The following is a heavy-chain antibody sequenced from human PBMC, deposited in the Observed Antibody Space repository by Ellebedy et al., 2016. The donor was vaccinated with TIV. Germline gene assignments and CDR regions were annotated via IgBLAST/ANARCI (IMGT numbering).Heavy chain of an antibody. Sequence: AASVKVSCKASGYTFSRYDINWVRQATGQGLEWMGWMNPKSGNTVYAQKFQGRVIMTRNSSINTAYLELSALRSEDTAMYYCATDRRTTMTTRIDPWGQGTLVTVSS. D-gene: IGHD4-17*01. J-gene: IGHJ5*02. V-gene: IGHV1-8*01. CDR1: GYTFSRYD. CDR3: ATDRRTTMTTRIDP. CDR2: MNPKSGNT.